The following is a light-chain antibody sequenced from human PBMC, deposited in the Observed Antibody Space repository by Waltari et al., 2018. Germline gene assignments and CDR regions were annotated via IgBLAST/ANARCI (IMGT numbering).Light chain of an antibody. J-gene: IGKJ1*01. V-gene: IGKV1-39*01. CDR1: QTINSY. CDR3: EQTYSVSWT. Sequence: DIQLTHSPSSPSASVGHRVTITCQASQTINSYLNWYQQKPWKDQKVLIYTASTFQSGVPSRISGSGSGTDFTLTISSLEARDFATYYCEQTYSVSWTFGQGTKVEIK. CDR2: TAS.